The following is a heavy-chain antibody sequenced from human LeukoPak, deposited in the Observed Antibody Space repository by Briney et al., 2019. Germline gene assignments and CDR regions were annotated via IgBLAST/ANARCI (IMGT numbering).Heavy chain of an antibody. Sequence: SETLSLTCTVSGGSISSYSWSWIRQPAGKGLEWIGRIYTSGRPNYNPSLKSRVTMSVDTSKNQFSLKLSSVTAADTAVYYCARGPTTVTTEYFDYWGQGTLVTVSS. J-gene: IGHJ4*02. V-gene: IGHV4-4*07. D-gene: IGHD4-17*01. CDR3: ARGPTTVTTEYFDY. CDR1: GGSISSYS. CDR2: IYTSGRP.